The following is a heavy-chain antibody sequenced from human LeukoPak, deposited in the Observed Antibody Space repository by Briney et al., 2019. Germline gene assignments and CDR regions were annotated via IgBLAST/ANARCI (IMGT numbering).Heavy chain of an antibody. CDR3: AKIEVATVTYYYYYYYGMDV. Sequence: GGSLRLSCAASGFTFSSYAMSWVRQAPGKGLEWVSAISGSGGSTYYADSVKGRFTISRDNSKNTLYLQMNSLRAEDTAVYYCAKIEVATVTYYYYYYYGMDVWGQGTTVTVSS. CDR2: ISGSGGST. D-gene: IGHD4-17*01. V-gene: IGHV3-23*01. CDR1: GFTFSSYA. J-gene: IGHJ6*02.